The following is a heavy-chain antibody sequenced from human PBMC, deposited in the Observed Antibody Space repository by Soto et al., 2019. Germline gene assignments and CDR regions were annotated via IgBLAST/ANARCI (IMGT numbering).Heavy chain of an antibody. CDR1: GGTFSSYA. V-gene: IGHV1-18*01. CDR3: ARVGYGDYDDFDY. Sequence: ASVKVSCKASGGTFSSYAISWVRQAPGQGLEWMGWISAYYGTANYAQKLQGRVTMTADTSTSTAYMELRSLRSDDTAVYYCARVGYGDYDDFDYWGQGTLVTVSS. D-gene: IGHD4-17*01. CDR2: ISAYYGTA. J-gene: IGHJ4*02.